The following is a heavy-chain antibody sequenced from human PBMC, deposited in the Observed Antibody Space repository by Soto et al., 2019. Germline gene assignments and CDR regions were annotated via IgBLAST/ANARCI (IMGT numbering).Heavy chain of an antibody. Sequence: SVKVSFKASGGTFSSYAISWVRQAPGQGLEWMGGIIPIFGTANYAQKFQGRVTITADESTSTAYMELSSLRSEDTAVYYCARGRRYCSSTSCYTLPDYWGQGTLVTVSS. J-gene: IGHJ4*02. V-gene: IGHV1-69*13. D-gene: IGHD2-2*02. CDR3: ARGRRYCSSTSCYTLPDY. CDR2: IIPIFGTA. CDR1: GGTFSSYA.